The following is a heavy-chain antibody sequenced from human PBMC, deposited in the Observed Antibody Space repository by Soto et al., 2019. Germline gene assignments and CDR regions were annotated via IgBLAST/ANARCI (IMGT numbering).Heavy chain of an antibody. J-gene: IGHJ5*02. CDR1: GGSISSGGYS. CDR2: IYHSGST. CDR3: ASVVLGNWWDH. D-gene: IGHD3-16*01. Sequence: PSETLCLTCAVSGGSISSGGYSWSWIRQPPGKGLEWIGYIYHSGSTYYNPSLKSRVTISVDRSKNQFSLKLSSVTAADTAVYYAASVVLGNWWDHFRQGT. V-gene: IGHV4-30-2*01.